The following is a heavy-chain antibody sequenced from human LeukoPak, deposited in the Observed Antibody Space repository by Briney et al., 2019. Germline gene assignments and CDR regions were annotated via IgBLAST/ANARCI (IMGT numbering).Heavy chain of an antibody. CDR1: GFTFSSYA. CDR2: ISGSGGST. J-gene: IGHJ4*02. Sequence: PGGSLRLSSAASGFTFSSYAMSWVRQAPGKGLEWVSGISGSGGSTDYADSVKGRFTISRDNSKNTLYLQMNSLRAEDTAVYYCAKSGPYGDFLFDYWGQGTLVTVSS. CDR3: AKSGPYGDFLFDY. D-gene: IGHD4-17*01. V-gene: IGHV3-23*01.